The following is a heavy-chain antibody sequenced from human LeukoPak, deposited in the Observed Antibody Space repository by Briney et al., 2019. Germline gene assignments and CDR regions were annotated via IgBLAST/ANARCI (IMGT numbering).Heavy chain of an antibody. D-gene: IGHD6-6*01. J-gene: IGHJ4*02. V-gene: IGHV5-10-1*01. CDR3: ARRVLEYSSSSGFDY. CDR2: IDPSDSYT. Sequence: PGESLRISCEGSGYCSTSYWTSCGRQMPGKGLEWMGRIDPSDSYTNYSPSFQGHVTISADKSISTAYLQWSSLKASDTAMYYCARRVLEYSSSSGFDYWGQGTLVTVSS. CDR1: GYCSTSYW.